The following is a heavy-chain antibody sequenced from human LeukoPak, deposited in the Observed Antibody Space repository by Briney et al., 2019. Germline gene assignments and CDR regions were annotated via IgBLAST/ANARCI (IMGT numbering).Heavy chain of an antibody. D-gene: IGHD1-26*01. CDR3: ARLGEGHLIGDSGSYYVSPGPPDY. J-gene: IGHJ4*02. V-gene: IGHV4-34*01. Sequence: SETLSLTCAVYGGSFSGYYWSWIRQPPGKGLEWIGEINQSGSTNSNPSLKSRVTISVDTSKNQFSLKLSSVTAADTAVYYCARLGEGHLIGDSGSYYVSPGPPDYWGQGTLVTVSS. CDR1: GGSFSGYY. CDR2: INQSGST.